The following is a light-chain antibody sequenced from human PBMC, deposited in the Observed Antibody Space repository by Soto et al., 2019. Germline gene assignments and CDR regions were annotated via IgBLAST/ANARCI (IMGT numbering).Light chain of an antibody. Sequence: QSVLTQPASVSGSPGQSITISCTGTSSDVGGYNYVSWYQQHPDMAPKLMIYEVSDRPPGVSNRFSGSKSGNTASLTISGLQAEDEADYYCTSYTSSITVVFGGGTKVTVL. CDR1: SSDVGGYNY. J-gene: IGLJ2*01. V-gene: IGLV2-14*01. CDR2: EVS. CDR3: TSYTSSITVV.